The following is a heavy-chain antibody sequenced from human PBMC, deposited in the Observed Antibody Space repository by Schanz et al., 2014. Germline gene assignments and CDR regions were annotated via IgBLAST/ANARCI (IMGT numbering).Heavy chain of an antibody. Sequence: EVQLVESGGGLVKPGGSLRLSCATSGLTFTSAWMSWVRQAPGKGLEWVSAMNESHSTIYYADSVRGRFTISRDNAENTLFLQMNSLRAEDTAVYYCARPALWFGDNCFDPWGQGTLXTVSS. J-gene: IGHJ5*02. D-gene: IGHD3-10*01. CDR2: MNESHSTI. CDR1: GLTFTSAW. CDR3: ARPALWFGDNCFDP. V-gene: IGHV3-23*04.